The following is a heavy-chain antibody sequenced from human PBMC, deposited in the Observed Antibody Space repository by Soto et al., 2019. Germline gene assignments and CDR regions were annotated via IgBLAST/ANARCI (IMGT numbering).Heavy chain of an antibody. J-gene: IGHJ4*02. V-gene: IGHV4-59*01. Sequence: SETLSLTCTVSGASIRSGYWSWIRQSPGKGLEWIGYIYHSGSTNYNPSLKSRVTMSVDTSKNQFSLKLTSVTAADTAVYYCARVLDYGSDYYFDYWGQGTLVTVSS. CDR1: GASIRSGY. CDR2: IYHSGST. CDR3: ARVLDYGSDYYFDY. D-gene: IGHD3-10*01.